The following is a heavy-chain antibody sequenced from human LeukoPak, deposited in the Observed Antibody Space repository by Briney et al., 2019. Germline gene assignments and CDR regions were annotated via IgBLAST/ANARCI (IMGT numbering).Heavy chain of an antibody. J-gene: IGHJ4*02. CDR1: GFTLSSYG. Sequence: GGSLRLSCAVSGFTLSSYGMSWVRQAPGKGLEWVSAISGSGGTTYYADSVKGRFTISRDNSKNTLYLQMNSLRADDTAVYSCAKRRTAGTEYYFDHWGQGTLVTVSS. CDR3: AKRRTAGTEYYFDH. V-gene: IGHV3-23*01. D-gene: IGHD6-13*01. CDR2: ISGSGGTT.